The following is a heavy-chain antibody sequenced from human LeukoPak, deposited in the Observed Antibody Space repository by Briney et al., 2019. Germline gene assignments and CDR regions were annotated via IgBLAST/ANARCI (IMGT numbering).Heavy chain of an antibody. CDR2: INHSGST. V-gene: IGHV4-34*01. CDR3: ARDRAPTN. Sequence: SETLSLTCAVYGGSFSGYYWSWIRQPPGKGLEWIGEINHSGSTNYNPSLKSRVTISVDTSKNQFSLKLSSVTAVDTAVYYCARDRAPTNWGQGTLVTVSS. J-gene: IGHJ4*02. CDR1: GGSFSGYY.